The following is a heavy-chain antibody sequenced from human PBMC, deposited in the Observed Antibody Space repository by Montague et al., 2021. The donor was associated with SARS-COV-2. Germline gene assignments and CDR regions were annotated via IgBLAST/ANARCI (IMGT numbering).Heavy chain of an antibody. D-gene: IGHD6-13*01. J-gene: IGHJ4*02. CDR2: INNYGSST. V-gene: IGHV3-74*01. CDR1: GFTFRNYW. Sequence: SLRLSCAASGFTFRNYWMHWVRQAPGKGLVWVSRINNYGSSTSYADSVKGRFTISRDNAKNTLYLRMNSLRVEDTAVYYCARDSSSWGGALDYWGQGTLVTVSS. CDR3: ARDSSSWGGALDY.